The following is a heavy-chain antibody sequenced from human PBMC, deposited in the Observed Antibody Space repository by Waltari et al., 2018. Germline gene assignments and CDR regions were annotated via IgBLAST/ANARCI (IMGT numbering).Heavy chain of an antibody. J-gene: IGHJ6*03. V-gene: IGHV4-34*01. CDR2: INHTGRT. D-gene: IGHD2-2*01. CDR3: ARITVVPAAMRTWELSYYYYYMDV. CDR1: GGSFSGYY. Sequence: QVQLQQWGAGLLKPSETLSLTCAVYGGSFSGYYWSWIRQPPGKGLEWIGEINHTGRTNYNPSLKSRVTISVDTSKNQFSLKLSSVTAADTAVYYCARITVVPAAMRTWELSYYYYYMDVWGQGTLVTVSS.